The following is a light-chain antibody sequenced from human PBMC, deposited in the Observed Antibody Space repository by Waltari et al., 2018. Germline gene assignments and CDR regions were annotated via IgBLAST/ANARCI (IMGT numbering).Light chain of an antibody. CDR1: QSINSW. Sequence: DIQMTQSPSTLSASVGDRVTITCRASQSINSWLAWYQQKPGKAPNLLIYKASTLESGVPSRFSGRGAGTEVTLTISSLQPDDFATYYCQQYNSYSRTFGQGTKVEIK. CDR3: QQYNSYSRT. CDR2: KAS. J-gene: IGKJ1*01. V-gene: IGKV1-5*03.